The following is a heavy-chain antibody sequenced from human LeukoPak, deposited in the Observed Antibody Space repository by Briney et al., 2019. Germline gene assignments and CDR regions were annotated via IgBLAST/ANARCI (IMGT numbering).Heavy chain of an antibody. V-gene: IGHV1-69*13. CDR3: ARTYSGSYFYPGDGMDV. D-gene: IGHD1-26*01. CDR1: GGTFSSYA. J-gene: IGHJ6*02. Sequence: SVKVSCKASGGTFSSYAISWVRQAPGQGLEWMGGIIPIFGTANYAQKFQGRVTITADESTSTAYMELSSLRSEDTAVYYCARTYSGSYFYPGDGMDVWGQGTTVTVSS. CDR2: IIPIFGTA.